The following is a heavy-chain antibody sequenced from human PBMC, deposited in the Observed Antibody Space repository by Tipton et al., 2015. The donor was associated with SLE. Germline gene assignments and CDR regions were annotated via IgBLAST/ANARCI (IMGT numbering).Heavy chain of an antibody. V-gene: IGHV4-59*08. CDR1: GGSISSYY. CDR2: IYYSGST. J-gene: IGHJ4*02. D-gene: IGHD6-19*01. CDR3: ARQGGQWLDFDY. Sequence: TLSLTCTVSGGSISSYYWSWIRQPPGKGLEWIGHIYYSGSTNYNPSLKSRVTISVDTSKNQFSLKLSSVTAADTAVYYCARQGGQWLDFDYWGQGPLVTVSS.